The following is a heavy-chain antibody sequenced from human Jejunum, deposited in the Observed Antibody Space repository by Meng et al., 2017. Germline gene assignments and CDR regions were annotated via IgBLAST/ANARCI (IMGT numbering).Heavy chain of an antibody. Sequence: LQGPVPGVGSTSGTLSRTCSVSGGSVSTTGWWSWVRQPPGKGLEWIGEISRSGRANYNPSLKGRVTISLDRSMNLFSLKLDSVTAADAAVYYCARDPRTNWASRFFDNWGQGTLVTVSS. CDR1: GGSVSTTGW. V-gene: IGHV4-4*02. CDR3: ARDPRTNWASRFFDN. J-gene: IGHJ4*02. CDR2: ISRSGRA. D-gene: IGHD1/OR15-1a*01.